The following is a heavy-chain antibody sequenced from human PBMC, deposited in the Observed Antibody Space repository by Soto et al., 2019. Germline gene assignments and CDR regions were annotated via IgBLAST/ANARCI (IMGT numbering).Heavy chain of an antibody. V-gene: IGHV3-11*01. CDR3: ARTARVYDH. Sequence: GGSLRLSCAASGFTFTDYYMSWIRQAPGKGLECLSYISGTGSDIAYADSVRGRFTVSRDNARNSLYLQMDSLRADDTALYYCARTARVYDHWGQGALVTVSS. CDR2: ISGTGSDI. J-gene: IGHJ5*02. D-gene: IGHD6-6*01. CDR1: GFTFTDYY.